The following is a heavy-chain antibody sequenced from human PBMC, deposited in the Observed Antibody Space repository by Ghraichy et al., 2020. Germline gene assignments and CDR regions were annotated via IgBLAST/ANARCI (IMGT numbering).Heavy chain of an antibody. CDR2: ISGSGIGT. CDR3: AKTRKNGYNSVNN. Sequence: LTCAASGFTFTNYAMSWVRQAPGKGLEWVSSISGSGIGTYYADSVKGRFTISRDNSKNTVSLQMNSLKAEDTAVYYCAKTRKNGYNSVNNWGQGSLGTVSS. J-gene: IGHJ4*02. D-gene: IGHD5-24*01. V-gene: IGHV3-23*01. CDR1: GFTFTNYA.